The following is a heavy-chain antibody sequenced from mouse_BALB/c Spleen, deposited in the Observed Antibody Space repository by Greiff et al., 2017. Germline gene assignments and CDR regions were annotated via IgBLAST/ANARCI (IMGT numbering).Heavy chain of an antibody. D-gene: IGHD2-1*01. CDR3: AGYGNAMDY. V-gene: IGHV5-17*02. CDR2: ISSGSSTI. Sequence: EVHLVESGGGLVQPGGSRKLSCAASGFTFSSFGMHWVRQAPEKGLEWVAYISSGSSTIYYADTVKGRFTISRDNPKNTLFLQMTSLRSEDTAMYYCAGYGNAMDYWGQGTSVTVSS. J-gene: IGHJ4*01. CDR1: GFTFSSFG.